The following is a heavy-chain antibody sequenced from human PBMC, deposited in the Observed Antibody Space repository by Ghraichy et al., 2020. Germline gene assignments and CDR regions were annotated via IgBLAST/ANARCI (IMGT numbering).Heavy chain of an antibody. Sequence: SETLSLPCAVYGGPFSGYYWSWIRQPPGKGLEWIGEINHSGSTNYNPSLKSRVTISKDMSKNQFSLKLNSVTAADTAVYYCATWYDSSAPSVGSAFDIWGQGTMVTVSS. D-gene: IGHD3-22*01. CDR2: INHSGST. CDR1: GGPFSGYY. J-gene: IGHJ3*02. V-gene: IGHV4-34*01. CDR3: ATWYDSSAPSVGSAFDI.